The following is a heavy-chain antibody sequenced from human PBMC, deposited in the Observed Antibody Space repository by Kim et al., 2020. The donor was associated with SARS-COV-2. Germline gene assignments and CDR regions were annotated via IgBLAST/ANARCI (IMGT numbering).Heavy chain of an antibody. CDR2: IYSGGST. Sequence: GGSLRLSCAASGFTVSSNYMSWVRQAPGKGLEWVSVIYSGGSTYYADSVKGRFTISRDNSKNTLYLQMNSLRAEDTAVYYCARTGRIPYSSGWYYFDYWGQGTLVTVSS. J-gene: IGHJ4*02. D-gene: IGHD6-19*01. CDR3: ARTGRIPYSSGWYYFDY. CDR1: GFTVSSNY. V-gene: IGHV3-53*01.